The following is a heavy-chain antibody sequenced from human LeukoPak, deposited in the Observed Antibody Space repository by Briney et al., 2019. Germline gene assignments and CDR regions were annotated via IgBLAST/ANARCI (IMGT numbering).Heavy chain of an antibody. CDR3: ARDRCSSTSCYHWFDP. V-gene: IGHV1-69*06. CDR1: GGTFSSYA. CDR2: IIPIFGTA. Sequence: SVKVSCKASGGTFSSYAISWVRQAPGQGLEWMGGIIPIFGTANYAQKFQGRVTITADKSTSTAYMELSSLRSEDTAVYYCARDRCSSTSCYHWFDPWGQGTLVTVSS. J-gene: IGHJ5*02. D-gene: IGHD2-2*01.